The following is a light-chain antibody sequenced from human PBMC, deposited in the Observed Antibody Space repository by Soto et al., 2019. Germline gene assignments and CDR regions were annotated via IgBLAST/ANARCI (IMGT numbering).Light chain of an antibody. CDR2: DAF. J-gene: IGKJ4*01. V-gene: IGKV3-11*01. Sequence: TVLTQSPATLSLSPGERATLSCQASQSIGNSLDWFQQKPGQAPRLLIDDAFNRATGIPARFTGSGSGSDFTLTISSLEPEDFGVYYCLQRYSWPLTFGGGTKVEIK. CDR1: QSIGNS. CDR3: LQRYSWPLT.